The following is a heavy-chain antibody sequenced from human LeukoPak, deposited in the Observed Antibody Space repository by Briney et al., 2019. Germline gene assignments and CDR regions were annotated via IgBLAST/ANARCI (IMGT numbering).Heavy chain of an antibody. CDR3: ARDSSWYYFDS. CDR2: IYTSGST. J-gene: IGHJ4*02. CDR1: GGSVSSYY. V-gene: IGHV4-4*07. Sequence: SETLSLTCNISGGSVSSYYWSWIRQPAGKGLEWIGHIYTSGSTNYNPSLKSRVTMSVDTSKNQFSLKLSSVTAADTAVYYCARDSSWYYFDSWGQGTLVTVSS.